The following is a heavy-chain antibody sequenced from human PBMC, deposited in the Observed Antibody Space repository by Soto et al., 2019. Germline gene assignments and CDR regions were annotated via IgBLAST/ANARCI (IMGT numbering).Heavy chain of an antibody. D-gene: IGHD5-12*01. V-gene: IGHV3-23*01. CDR3: AKHIVATFYFDH. CDR1: GFTFTNYA. J-gene: IGHJ4*02. Sequence: EVQLLEFGGGLPQPGGSLRLSGGASGFTFTNYALTWVLPAPGKGLEWITTISGSSISTYYADSLKGGFTISRDNSKNTLYLQMISLRAEDSAIYYCAKHIVATFYFDHWGQGTLVTVSS. CDR2: ISGSSIST.